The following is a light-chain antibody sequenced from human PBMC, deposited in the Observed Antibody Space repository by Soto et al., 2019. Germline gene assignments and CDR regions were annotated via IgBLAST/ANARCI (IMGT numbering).Light chain of an antibody. CDR3: ASYTTSSTYV. V-gene: IGLV2-14*03. Sequence: QSALTQTASVSGYPGQSIAISCTGTSSDVGAFNYVSWYQQHPGKAPKFMIFDVSSRPSGVSDRFSGSKSGNTASLTISGLQTEDEADYYCASYTTSSTYVFGTGTKLTVL. J-gene: IGLJ1*01. CDR2: DVS. CDR1: SSDVGAFNY.